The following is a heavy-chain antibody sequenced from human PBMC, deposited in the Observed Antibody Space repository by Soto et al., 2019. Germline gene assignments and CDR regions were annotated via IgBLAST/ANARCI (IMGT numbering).Heavy chain of an antibody. V-gene: IGHV3-23*01. J-gene: IGHJ5*02. CDR3: AKGIRLEWLLSWFDP. CDR1: GFTFNIHV. CDR2: ISASGANT. D-gene: IGHD3-3*01. Sequence: GGSLRLSCAASGFTFNIHVMSWVRLAPGKGPEWVSAISASGANTYYADSVRGRFTISRDNSRSTVYLQMNCLRAEDTAVYYFAKGIRLEWLLSWFDPWGQGTLFTVS.